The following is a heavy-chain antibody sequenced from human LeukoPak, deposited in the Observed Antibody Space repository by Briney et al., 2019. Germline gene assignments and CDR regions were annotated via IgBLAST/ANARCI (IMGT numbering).Heavy chain of an antibody. CDR3: ARPPTNYVWGSYRHSYFDY. J-gene: IGHJ4*02. CDR2: INWNGGST. CDR1: GFTFDDYG. Sequence: GGSLRLSCAASGFTFDDYGMSWVRQAPGKGLEWVSGINWNGGSTGYSASVKGRFTISRDNAKNSLYLQMNSLRAEDTALYYCARPPTNYVWGSYRHSYFDYWGQGTLVTVSS. D-gene: IGHD3-16*02. V-gene: IGHV3-20*04.